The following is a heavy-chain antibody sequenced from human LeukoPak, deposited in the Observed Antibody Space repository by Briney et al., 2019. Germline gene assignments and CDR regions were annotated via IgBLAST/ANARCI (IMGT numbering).Heavy chain of an antibody. Sequence: SVKVSCKASGGTFSSYAISWVRQAPGQGLEWMRGIIPIFGTANYAQKFQGRVTITTDESTSTAYMELSSLRSEDTAVYYCARTEYSSSGFGLNYYYYYMDVWGKGTTVTVSS. D-gene: IGHD6-6*01. CDR1: GGTFSSYA. V-gene: IGHV1-69*05. CDR2: IIPIFGTA. CDR3: ARTEYSSSGFGLNYYYYYMDV. J-gene: IGHJ6*03.